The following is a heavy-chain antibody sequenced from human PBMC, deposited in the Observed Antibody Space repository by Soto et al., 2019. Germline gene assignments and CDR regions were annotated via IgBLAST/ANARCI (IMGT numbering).Heavy chain of an antibody. CDR1: GYIFTGYH. CDR2: INPYSGGT. Sequence: ASVKVSCKTSGYIFTGYHLHWVRQAPGQGLERVGWINPYSGGTNYAQKFQGWVTMTTDTSLSTAYMEVKRLRYDDTAVYYCARGCSAGTCYLFDTWGQGTLVTVSS. V-gene: IGHV1-2*04. D-gene: IGHD2-15*01. CDR3: ARGCSAGTCYLFDT. J-gene: IGHJ5*02.